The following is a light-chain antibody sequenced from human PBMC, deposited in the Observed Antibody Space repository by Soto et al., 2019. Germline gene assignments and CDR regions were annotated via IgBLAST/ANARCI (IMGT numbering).Light chain of an antibody. CDR1: QGFSSW. J-gene: IGKJ2*01. CDR3: RHYNGYPPYT. V-gene: IGKV1D-16*01. Sequence: DIPMTQSPSSLSASVPDRVTITCRASQGFSSWLACYQQKPDKAPKSLIYASSSLQSGVPSRFSGSGSGTDFTLTVSSLQPEDFATNYCRHYNGYPPYTFGQGTKLEI. CDR2: ASS.